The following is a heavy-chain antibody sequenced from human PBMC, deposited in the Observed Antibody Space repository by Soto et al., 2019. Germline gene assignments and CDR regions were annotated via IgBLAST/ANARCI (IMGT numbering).Heavy chain of an antibody. CDR3: ARDFPLIIAAAGGWFDP. J-gene: IGHJ5*02. Sequence: PSETLSLTCTVSGGSISSYYWSWIRQPAGKGLEWIGRIYTSGSTNYNPSLKSRATMSVDTSKNQFSLKLSSVTAADTAVYYCARDFPLIIAAAGGWFDPWGQGTLVTVSS. D-gene: IGHD6-13*01. CDR2: IYTSGST. CDR1: GGSISSYY. V-gene: IGHV4-4*07.